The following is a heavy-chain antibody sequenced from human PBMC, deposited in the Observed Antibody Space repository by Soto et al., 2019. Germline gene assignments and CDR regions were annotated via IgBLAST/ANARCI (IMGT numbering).Heavy chain of an antibody. V-gene: IGHV1-2*02. CDR3: ARVLGXXXXXXMFDX. J-gene: IGHJ4*01. CDR1: GYTFTGYY. Sequence: RASVKVSCKASGYTFTGYYMXWVRQAPGQGLEWMGWINPNSGGTNYAQKFQGRVTMTRDTSISPAYMELSRLRSDDTXXYXXARVLGXXXXXXMFDXCGXGTLV. CDR2: INPNSGGT. D-gene: IGHD3-3*02.